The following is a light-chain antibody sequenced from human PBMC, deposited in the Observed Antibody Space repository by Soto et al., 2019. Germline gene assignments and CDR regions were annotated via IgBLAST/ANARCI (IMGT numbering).Light chain of an antibody. CDR1: KNDIGVYDF. V-gene: IGLV2-8*01. Sequence: FVLTQPPSASGSPGQSVTISCTGTKNDIGVYDFVSWYQHHPGKAPRLIIYEVVQRPSGVPDRFSGSKSGNTASLTVSGLQAADEADYFCKSYAGSNTYVFGRGTKVTVL. J-gene: IGLJ1*01. CDR3: KSYAGSNTYV. CDR2: EVV.